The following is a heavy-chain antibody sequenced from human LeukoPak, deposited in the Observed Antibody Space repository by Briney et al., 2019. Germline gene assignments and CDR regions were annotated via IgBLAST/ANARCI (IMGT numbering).Heavy chain of an antibody. Sequence: GGSLRLSCAASGFTFDDYAMHWVRQAPGKGLEWVSAIGGSGGSTYYEDSVKGRFTISRDNSKNTLYLQMNSLRAEDTAVYYCAKGPTTVTYYYYYYMDVWGKGTTVTVSS. D-gene: IGHD4-11*01. J-gene: IGHJ6*03. CDR2: IGGSGGST. CDR3: AKGPTTVTYYYYYYMDV. CDR1: GFTFDDYA. V-gene: IGHV3-23*01.